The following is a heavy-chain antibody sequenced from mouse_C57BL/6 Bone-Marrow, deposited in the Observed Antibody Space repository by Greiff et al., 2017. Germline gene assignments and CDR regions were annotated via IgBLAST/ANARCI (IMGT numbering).Heavy chain of an antibody. CDR2: IDPEDGDT. CDR1: GFNIKDYY. V-gene: IGHV14-1*01. Sequence: EVQLQQSGAELVRPGASVKLSCTASGFNIKDYYMHWVKQRPEQGLAWIGRIDPEDGDTEYAPKFQGKATMTADTSSNTAYLQLSSLTSEDTAVYYCTTGYYGSSPFAYWGQGTLVTVSA. CDR3: TTGYYGSSPFAY. D-gene: IGHD1-1*01. J-gene: IGHJ3*01.